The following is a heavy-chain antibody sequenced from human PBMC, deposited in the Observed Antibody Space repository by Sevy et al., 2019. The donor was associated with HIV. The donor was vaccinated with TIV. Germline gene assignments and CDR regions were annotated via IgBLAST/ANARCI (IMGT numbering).Heavy chain of an antibody. D-gene: IGHD2-21*01. J-gene: IGHJ6*02. CDR2: ISDSGDST. CDR3: ARRPDFGRAIPTGVMDV. Sequence: GGSLRLSCAASEFTFSTYATSWVRQTPGKGLQWVSVISDSGDSTYYADSVKGRFTISRDNSKNTMYLQMNSLRAEDTAVYYCARRPDFGRAIPTGVMDVWGQGTTVTVSS. CDR1: EFTFSTYA. V-gene: IGHV3-23*01.